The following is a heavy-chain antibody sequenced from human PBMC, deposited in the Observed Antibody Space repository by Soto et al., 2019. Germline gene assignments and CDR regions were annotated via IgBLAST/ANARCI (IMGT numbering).Heavy chain of an antibody. CDR1: GFTFSSYW. Sequence: GGSLRLSCAASGFTFSSYWMSWVRQAPGKGLEWVANIKQDRSEKYYVDSVKGRFTISRDNAKNSLYLQMNSLRAEDTAVYYCARAWGLTTAQYLDYWGQGTLVTVSS. CDR2: IKQDRSEK. CDR3: ARAWGLTTAQYLDY. J-gene: IGHJ4*02. V-gene: IGHV3-7*01. D-gene: IGHD4-4*01.